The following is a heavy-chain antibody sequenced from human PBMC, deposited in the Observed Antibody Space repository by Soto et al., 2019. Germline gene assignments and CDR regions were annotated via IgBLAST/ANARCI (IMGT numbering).Heavy chain of an antibody. CDR1: TFGAYT. CDR3: ARDYDILTGSPPY. V-gene: IGHV4-30-4*08. Sequence: TFGAYTMSWIRQPPGKGLEWIGYIYYSGSTYYNPSLKSRVTISVDTSKNQFSLKLSSVTAADTAVYYCARDYDILTGSPPYWGQGTLVTVSS. D-gene: IGHD3-9*01. CDR2: IYYSGST. J-gene: IGHJ4*02.